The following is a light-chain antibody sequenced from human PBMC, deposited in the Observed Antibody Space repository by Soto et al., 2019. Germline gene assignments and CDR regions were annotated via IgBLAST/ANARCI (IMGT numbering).Light chain of an antibody. CDR3: QQANSSPWT. Sequence: DIQMTQSPSSVFASVGDRVTITCRASQSSSSWIAWYQQKPGKAPKLLIYAASSLQSGVPSRFSGSGSGTDFTLTINSPQPEDFATYYCQQANSSPWTFGKGTKVEIK. CDR1: QSSSSW. CDR2: AAS. J-gene: IGKJ1*01. V-gene: IGKV1-12*02.